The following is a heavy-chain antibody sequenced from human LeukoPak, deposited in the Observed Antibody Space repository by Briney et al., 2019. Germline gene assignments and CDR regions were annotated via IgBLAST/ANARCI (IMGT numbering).Heavy chain of an antibody. CDR2: IRSNGGST. CDR1: RFTFSSYA. V-gene: IGHV3-64D*06. D-gene: IGHD2-21*02. CDR3: VKDSDPPYCGGDCYRFDY. Sequence: GGSLRLSCSASRFTFSSYAMHWVRQAPGKGLEYVSAIRSNGGSTYYADSVKGRFTISRDNSKNTLYLQMSSLRAEDTAVYYCVKDSDPPYCGGDCYRFDYWGQGTLVTVSS. J-gene: IGHJ4*02.